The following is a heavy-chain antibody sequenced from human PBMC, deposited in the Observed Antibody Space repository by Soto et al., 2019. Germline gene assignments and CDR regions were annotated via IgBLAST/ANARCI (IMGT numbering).Heavy chain of an antibody. CDR1: GYTFTSYD. Sequence: GASVKVSCKASGYTFTSYDINWVRQATGQGLEWMGWMNPNSGNTGYAQKFQGRVTMTRNTSISTAYLELSSLRSEDTAVYYCARAEGYYDFWSGYSAARFDPWGQGTLVTVSS. CDR2: MNPNSGNT. D-gene: IGHD3-3*01. J-gene: IGHJ5*02. CDR3: ARAEGYYDFWSGYSAARFDP. V-gene: IGHV1-8*01.